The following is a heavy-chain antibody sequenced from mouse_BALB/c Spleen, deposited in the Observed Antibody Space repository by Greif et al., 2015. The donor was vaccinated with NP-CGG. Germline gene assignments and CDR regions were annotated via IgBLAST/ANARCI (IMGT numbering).Heavy chain of an antibody. CDR3: ARDGNYYYAMDY. CDR1: GYSITSGYY. CDR2: ISYDGSN. Sequence: EVKLQESGPGLVKPSQSLSLTCSVTGYSITSGYYWNWIRQFPGNKLEWMGYISYDGSNNYNPSLKNRISITRDTSKNQIYMKLTSVTTEDTATYYCARDGNYYYAMDYWGKGTSVTVTS. V-gene: IGHV3-6*02. J-gene: IGHJ4*01. D-gene: IGHD2-1*01.